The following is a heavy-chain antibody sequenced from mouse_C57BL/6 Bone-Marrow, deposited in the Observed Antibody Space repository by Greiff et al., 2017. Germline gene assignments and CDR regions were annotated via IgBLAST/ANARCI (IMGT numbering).Heavy chain of an antibody. CDR3: ARQPY. V-gene: IGHV5-6*01. CDR1: GFTFSSYG. J-gene: IGHJ3*01. CDR2: ISSGGSYT. Sequence: EVMLVESGGDLVKPGGSLKLSCAASGFTFSSYGMSWVRQTPDKRLEWVATISSGGSYTYYPDSVKGRFTISRDNAKNTLYPQMSSLKSEDTAMYYCARQPYWGQGTLVTVSA.